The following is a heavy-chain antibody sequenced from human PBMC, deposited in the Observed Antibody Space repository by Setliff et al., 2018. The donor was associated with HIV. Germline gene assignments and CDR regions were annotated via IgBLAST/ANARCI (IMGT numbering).Heavy chain of an antibody. Sequence: GASVKVSCKASTYTFTRNYMHWVRQAPGQGLEWMGTINPSGGSTGYAQKFQDRVTMTRDTSTSTVYVELSSLRSEDTAVYFCARGRSGFNWFDTWGQGTLVTVSS. D-gene: IGHD3-22*01. CDR3: ARGRSGFNWFDT. V-gene: IGHV1-46*01. CDR2: INPSGGST. CDR1: TYTFTRNY. J-gene: IGHJ5*02.